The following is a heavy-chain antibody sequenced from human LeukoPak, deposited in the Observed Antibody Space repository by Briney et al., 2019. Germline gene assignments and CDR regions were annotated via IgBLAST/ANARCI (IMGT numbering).Heavy chain of an antibody. CDR1: GFTVSSNY. CDR3: ARGTGSGSGRLNYFDY. J-gene: IGHJ4*02. CDR2: IYSGGGT. V-gene: IGHV3-66*01. Sequence: GGSLRLSCAASGFTVSSNYMTWVRQAPGKGLEWVSIIYSGGGTYYADSMKGRFTISRDNSKNTLYLQMDSLRAEDTAVYYCARGTGSGSGRLNYFDYWGQGTLVTVSS. D-gene: IGHD3-10*01.